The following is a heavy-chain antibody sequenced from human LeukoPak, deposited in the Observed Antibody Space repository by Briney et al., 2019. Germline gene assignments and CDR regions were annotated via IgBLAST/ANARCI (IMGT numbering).Heavy chain of an antibody. Sequence: SETLSLTCAVYGGSFSGYYWSWIRQPPGKGLEWIGEINHSGSTNYNPSLKSRVTISVDTSKNQFSLKLTSVTAADTAVYYCARHSTRGLQLKSWGQGTLVTVSS. CDR2: INHSGST. CDR1: GGSFSGYY. V-gene: IGHV4-34*01. CDR3: ARHSTRGLQLKS. J-gene: IGHJ5*02. D-gene: IGHD5-24*01.